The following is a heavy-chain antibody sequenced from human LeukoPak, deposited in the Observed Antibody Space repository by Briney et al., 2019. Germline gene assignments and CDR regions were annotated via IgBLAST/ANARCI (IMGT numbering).Heavy chain of an antibody. CDR3: AKSTSSSWRNDAFDI. CDR2: ISWNSGSI. Sequence: GGSLRLSCAASGFTFSSYWMSWVRQAPGKGLEWVSGISWNSGSIGYADSVKGRFTISRDNAKNSLYLQMNGLRAEDMALYYCAKSTSSSWRNDAFDIWGQGTMVTVSS. J-gene: IGHJ3*02. CDR1: GFTFSSYW. V-gene: IGHV3-9*03. D-gene: IGHD6-13*01.